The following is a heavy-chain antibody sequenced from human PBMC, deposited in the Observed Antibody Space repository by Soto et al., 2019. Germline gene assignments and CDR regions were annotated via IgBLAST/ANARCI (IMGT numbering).Heavy chain of an antibody. V-gene: IGHV3-33*01. Sequence: GSLKLSCAASGXTFSSYCMHWVRRAPGKGLEWVAVIGYDGSNKYYADSVKGRFTISRDNSKNTLYLQMNSLRADDTAVYYCARFYYDSSGYRHFDYWGQGTLGTVSS. CDR1: GXTFSSYC. CDR3: ARFYYDSSGYRHFDY. CDR2: IGYDGSNK. J-gene: IGHJ4*02. D-gene: IGHD3-22*01.